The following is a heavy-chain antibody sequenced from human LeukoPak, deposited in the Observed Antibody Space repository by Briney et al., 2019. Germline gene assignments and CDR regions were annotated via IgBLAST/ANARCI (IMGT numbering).Heavy chain of an antibody. J-gene: IGHJ3*02. CDR3: VRLQLGALNAFDI. D-gene: IGHD1-1*01. V-gene: IGHV3-30*02. CDR1: GFTFSSNG. CDR2: IQYDGSKK. Sequence: PGGSLRLSCVASGFTFSSNGMHWVRQAPGKGLEWVTFIQYDGSKKYYADSVKGRFTISRDNSKNTLYLEMNSLRAEDTAVYYCVRLQLGALNAFDIWGQGTMVTVSS.